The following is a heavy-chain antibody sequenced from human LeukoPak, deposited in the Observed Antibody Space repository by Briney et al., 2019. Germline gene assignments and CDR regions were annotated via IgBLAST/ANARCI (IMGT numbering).Heavy chain of an antibody. CDR3: ARTAFQFGEYFYYMNV. V-gene: IGHV1-2*02. CDR2: INPYSGDT. Sequence: AASVKVSCRASGYTFTDYYMHWVRQAPGQGLEWMGWINPYSGDTNYAQKFQGRVTVTRDTSMSTAYMELSGLTSDDTVVYYCARTAFQFGEYFYYMNVWGKGTTVTVSS. D-gene: IGHD3-10*01. CDR1: GYTFTDYY. J-gene: IGHJ6*03.